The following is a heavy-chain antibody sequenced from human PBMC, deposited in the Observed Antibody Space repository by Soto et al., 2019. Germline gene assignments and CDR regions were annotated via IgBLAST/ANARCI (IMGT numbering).Heavy chain of an antibody. CDR1: GYTFTSYA. CDR2: INAGNGNT. J-gene: IGHJ6*02. CDR3: AKDFDYYYYAMDV. Sequence: ASVKVSCKASGYTFTSYAIHWVRQAPGQSLEWMGWINAGNGNTRYSEKFQGRVTITRDTSASTAYMDLSSLISEDTAVYYCAKDFDYYYYAMDVWGQGTPVTVYS. V-gene: IGHV1-3*01. D-gene: IGHD3-3*01.